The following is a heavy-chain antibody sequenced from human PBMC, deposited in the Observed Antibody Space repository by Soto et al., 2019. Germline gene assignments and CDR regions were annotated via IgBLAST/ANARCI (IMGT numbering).Heavy chain of an antibody. CDR1: GFTFSSYG. V-gene: IGHV3-30*18. CDR3: AKDLLGPARAYGMDV. CDR2: ISYDGSNK. Sequence: QVQLVESGGGVVQPGRSLRLSCAASGFTFSSYGMHWVRQAPGQGLEWVAVISYDGSNKYYADSVKGRFTISRDNSKNTLYLKMNSLRAEDTAVDYCAKDLLGPARAYGMDVWGQGTTVTVSS. D-gene: IGHD7-27*01. J-gene: IGHJ6*02.